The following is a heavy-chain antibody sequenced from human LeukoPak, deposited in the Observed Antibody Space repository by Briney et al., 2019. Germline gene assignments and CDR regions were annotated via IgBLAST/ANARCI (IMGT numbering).Heavy chain of an antibody. J-gene: IGHJ4*02. D-gene: IGHD6-13*01. CDR2: TYYSGST. V-gene: IGHV4-59*01. CDR1: GGSISSYY. CDR3: ARGGGGVAAAGRLDY. Sequence: PSETLSLTCTVSGGSISSYYWSWIRQPPGKGLEWIGDTYYSGSTNYNPSLQSRVTISVDTSKNQFSLKLSSVTAADTAVYYCARGGGGVAAAGRLDYWGQGTLVTVSS.